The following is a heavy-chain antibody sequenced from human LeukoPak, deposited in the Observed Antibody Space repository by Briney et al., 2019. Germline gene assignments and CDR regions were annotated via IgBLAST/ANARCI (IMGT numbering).Heavy chain of an antibody. D-gene: IGHD6-19*01. CDR1: GFTFSSYA. J-gene: IGHJ4*02. CDR2: ISGSGGST. Sequence: GGSLRLSCAASGFTFSSYAMSWDRQAPGKGLEWVSVISGSGGSTYYADSVKGRFTISRDNSKNTLYLQMNSLRAEDTAVYYCAKAVAGTFDYWGQGTLVTVSS. CDR3: AKAVAGTFDY. V-gene: IGHV3-23*01.